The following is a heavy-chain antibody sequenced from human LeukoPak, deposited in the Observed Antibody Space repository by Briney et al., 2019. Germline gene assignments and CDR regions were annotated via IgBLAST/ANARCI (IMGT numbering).Heavy chain of an antibody. CDR1: GFTFSGSE. CDR2: ISTTGSTI. CDR3: ARGDDYGDNSFDY. J-gene: IGHJ4*02. V-gene: IGHV3-48*03. Sequence: GGSQRLSCAASGFTFSGSEMNWVRQAPGKGLEWVSYISTTGSTIYYADSVKGRFTISRDNAKNSLYLQMSSLRAEDTAVYYCARGDDYGDNSFDYWGQGTLVTVSS. D-gene: IGHD4-17*01.